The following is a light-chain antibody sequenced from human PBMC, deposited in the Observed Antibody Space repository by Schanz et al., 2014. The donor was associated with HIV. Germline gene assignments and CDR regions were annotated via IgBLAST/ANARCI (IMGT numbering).Light chain of an antibody. CDR1: QSVRSH. CDR3: QQYNNWPPGAIT. J-gene: IGKJ5*01. CDR2: ATS. Sequence: EIVMTQSPGTLSVSPGERAIVSCRASQSVRSHLAWYQQKPGQAPRLLIYATSTRATGVPARFSGSGSGTEFTLTISSLQSEDFAVYYCQQYNNWPPGAITFGQGTRLEIK. V-gene: IGKV3-15*01.